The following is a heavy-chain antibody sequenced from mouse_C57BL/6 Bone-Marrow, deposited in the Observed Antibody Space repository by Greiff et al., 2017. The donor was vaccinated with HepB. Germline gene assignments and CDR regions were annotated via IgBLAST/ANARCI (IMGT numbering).Heavy chain of an antibody. D-gene: IGHD1-1*01. CDR2: IWWDDDK. CDR1: GFSLSTFGMG. Sequence: QVTLKESGPGILQPSQTLSLTCSFSGFSLSTFGMGVGWIRQPSGNGLEWLAHIWWDDDKYYNPVLKSRHTNSKDTSKTPVFLKIANVDTADTATYYGALMGQYYGSPLYWYVDVWGTGTTVTVSS. CDR3: ALMGQYYGSPLYWYVDV. V-gene: IGHV8-8*01. J-gene: IGHJ1*03.